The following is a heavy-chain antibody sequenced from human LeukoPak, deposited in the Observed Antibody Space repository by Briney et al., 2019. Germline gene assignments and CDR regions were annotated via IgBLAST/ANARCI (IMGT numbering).Heavy chain of an antibody. J-gene: IGHJ6*04. D-gene: IGHD3-16*01. CDR2: IWYDGSNK. CDR3: AGSRPSGSRLGVYYSSGMDV. V-gene: IGHV3-33*01. CDR1: GFTFSSYG. Sequence: GRSLRLSCAASGFTFSSYGMHWVRQAPGKGLEWVAVIWYDGSNKYYADSVKGRFTISRDNSKNTLYLQMNRLRAEDTAVYYCAGSRPSGSRLGVYYSSGMDVWGKGTTVAVSS.